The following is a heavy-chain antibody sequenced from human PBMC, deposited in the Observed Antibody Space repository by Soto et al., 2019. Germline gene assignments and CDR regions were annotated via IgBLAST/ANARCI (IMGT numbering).Heavy chain of an antibody. Sequence: GGSLRLSCAASGFTFSSYAMSWVRQAPGKGLEWVSAISGSGGSTYYADSVKGRFTISRDNSKNTVNLQMNSLRAEDTAVYYCARDPWAADYWGQGTLVTVSS. V-gene: IGHV3-23*01. CDR1: GFTFSSYA. D-gene: IGHD3-16*01. CDR2: ISGSGGST. CDR3: ARDPWAADY. J-gene: IGHJ4*02.